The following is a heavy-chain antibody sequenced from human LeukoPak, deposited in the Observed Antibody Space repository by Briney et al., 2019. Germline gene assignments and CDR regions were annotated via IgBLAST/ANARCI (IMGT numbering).Heavy chain of an antibody. V-gene: IGHV3-23*01. Sequence: PGGSLRLSCAASGFTFSSCDMSWVRQAPGRGLEWVSAIGGGGTPYYADSVKGRFTISRDNSKNTLYLQMNSLRAEDTAVYYCAKDEYGVCGWRDYFDQWGQGTLVTVSS. CDR2: IGGGGTP. CDR1: GFTFSSCD. CDR3: AKDEYGVCGWRDYFDQ. D-gene: IGHD6-19*01. J-gene: IGHJ4*02.